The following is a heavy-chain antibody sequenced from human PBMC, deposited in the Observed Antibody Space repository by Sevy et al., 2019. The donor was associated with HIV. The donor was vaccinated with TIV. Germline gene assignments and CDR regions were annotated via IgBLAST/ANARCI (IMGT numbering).Heavy chain of an antibody. Sequence: GGSLRLSCAASGITFSSHAMHWVRQAPGKGLEWVTIISYDGSNKYYADSVKGRFTISRDNSKNTLYLQMNSLRAEDTAVYYCARGRVGATTSYYFDYWGQGTLVTVSS. D-gene: IGHD1-26*01. CDR2: ISYDGSNK. J-gene: IGHJ4*02. CDR1: GITFSSHA. V-gene: IGHV3-30-3*01. CDR3: ARGRVGATTSYYFDY.